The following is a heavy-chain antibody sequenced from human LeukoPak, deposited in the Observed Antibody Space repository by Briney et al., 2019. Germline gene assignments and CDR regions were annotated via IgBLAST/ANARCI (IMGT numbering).Heavy chain of an antibody. V-gene: IGHV3-73*01. D-gene: IGHD2-2*01. CDR2: IRSKANSYAT. Sequence: GGSLRLSCAASGFTFSGSAMHWVRQASGKGLEWVGRIRSKANSYATAYAASVKGRFTTSRDDSKNTAYLQMNSLKTEDTAVYYCTKTCSSTSCSDYWGQGTLVTVSS. CDR1: GFTFSGSA. CDR3: TKTCSSTSCSDY. J-gene: IGHJ4*02.